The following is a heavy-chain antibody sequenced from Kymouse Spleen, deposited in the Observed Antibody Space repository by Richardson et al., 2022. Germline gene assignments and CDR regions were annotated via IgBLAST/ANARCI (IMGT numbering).Heavy chain of an antibody. D-gene: IGHD3-9*01. CDR1: GFTFSGSA. J-gene: IGHJ4*02. CDR2: IRSKANSYAT. V-gene: IGHV3-73*02. CDR3: TTHYDILTGHFDY. Sequence: EVQLVESGGGLVQPGGSLKLSCAASGFTFSGSAMHWVRQASGKGLEWVGRIRSKANSYATAYAASVKGRFTISRDDSKNTAYLQMNSLKTEDTAVYYCTTHYDILTGHFDYWGQGTLVTVSS.